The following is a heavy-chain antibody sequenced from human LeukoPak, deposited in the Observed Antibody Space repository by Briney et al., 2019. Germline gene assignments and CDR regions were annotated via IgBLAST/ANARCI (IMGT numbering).Heavy chain of an antibody. Sequence: PSETLSLTCTVSGASITNYYWSWIRQPPGTGLEWIGYIYYRGSTMYNPSLRSRVTISVDTSKNQFSLRLTSVTAADTALYYCASNVYCDGDCFDHWGQGTLVTVSS. CDR1: GASITNYY. CDR2: IYYRGST. V-gene: IGHV4-59*01. CDR3: ASNVYCDGDCFDH. J-gene: IGHJ4*02. D-gene: IGHD2-21*01.